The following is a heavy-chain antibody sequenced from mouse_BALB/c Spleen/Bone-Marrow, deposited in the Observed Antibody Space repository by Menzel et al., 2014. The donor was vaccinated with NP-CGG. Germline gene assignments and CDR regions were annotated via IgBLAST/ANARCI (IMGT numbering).Heavy chain of an antibody. Sequence: EVKVVESGPSLVKPSQTLSLPCSVTGDSITSGYWNWIRKFPGNKLEYMGYISYSGSTYYNPSLKSRISITRDTSKNQCYLQLNSVTTEDTATYYCATGNAMDYWGQGTSVTVSS. J-gene: IGHJ4*01. CDR2: ISYSGST. CDR1: GDSITSGY. CDR3: ATGNAMDY. D-gene: IGHD4-1*01. V-gene: IGHV3-8*02.